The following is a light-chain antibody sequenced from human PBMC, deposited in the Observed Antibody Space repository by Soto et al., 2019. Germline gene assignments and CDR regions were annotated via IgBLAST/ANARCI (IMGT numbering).Light chain of an antibody. CDR3: QQYNNWPYT. Sequence: ERVMRQSPATLSVSPGGSATLSCRASQHVSSNFAWYRQKPGQAPTLLIYRASTRATGIPARFSGSGSGTEFTLTISSLQSEDFAVYYCQQYNNWPYTFGQGTKLEIK. J-gene: IGKJ2*01. V-gene: IGKV3-15*01. CDR2: RAS. CDR1: QHVSSN.